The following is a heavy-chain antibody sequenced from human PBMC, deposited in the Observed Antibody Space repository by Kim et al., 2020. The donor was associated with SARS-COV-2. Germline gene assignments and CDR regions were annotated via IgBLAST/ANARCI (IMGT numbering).Heavy chain of an antibody. Sequence: GGSLRLSCSASGFTFSSYAMHWVRQAPGKGLEYVSAISINGGSTYYTDSVKGRFAISRDNSKNTLYLQMTRLNTEDTAMYYCVKGSPNDYDILTGYDSFDNWGQGTLVTVSS. J-gene: IGHJ4*02. CDR2: ISINGGST. CDR1: GFTFSSYA. V-gene: IGHV3-64D*06. CDR3: VKGSPNDYDILTGYDSFDN. D-gene: IGHD3-9*01.